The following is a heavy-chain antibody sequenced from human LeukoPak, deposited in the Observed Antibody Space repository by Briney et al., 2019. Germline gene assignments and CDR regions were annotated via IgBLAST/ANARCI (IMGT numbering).Heavy chain of an antibody. Sequence: GASVKVSCKASGYTFTSYGISWVRQAPGQGLEWMGWISAYNGNTNYAQKLQGRVTMTTDTSTSTAYMELRSLRSDDTAVYYCAKDRGTVFLNYFDPWGQGTPVTVSS. CDR3: AKDRGTVFLNYFDP. V-gene: IGHV1-18*01. D-gene: IGHD1-7*01. J-gene: IGHJ5*02. CDR1: GYTFTSYG. CDR2: ISAYNGNT.